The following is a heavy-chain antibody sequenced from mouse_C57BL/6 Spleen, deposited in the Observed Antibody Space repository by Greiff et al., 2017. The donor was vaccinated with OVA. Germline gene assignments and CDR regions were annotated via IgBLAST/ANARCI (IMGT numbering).Heavy chain of an antibody. CDR3: ASEHEYYRAFAY. V-gene: IGHV5-17*01. Sequence: EVKLMESGGGLVKPGGSLKLSCAASGFTFSDYGMHWVRQAPEKGLEWVAYISSGRSTIYYADTVKGRFTISRDNAKNTLFLQMTSLRSEDTAMYYCASEHEYYRAFAYWGQGTLVTVSA. CDR2: ISSGRSTI. D-gene: IGHD3-1*01. J-gene: IGHJ3*01. CDR1: GFTFSDYG.